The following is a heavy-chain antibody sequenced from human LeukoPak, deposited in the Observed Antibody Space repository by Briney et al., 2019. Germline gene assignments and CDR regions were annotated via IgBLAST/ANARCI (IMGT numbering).Heavy chain of an antibody. D-gene: IGHD6-19*01. CDR2: ISYDGSDK. CDR1: GFTFSSYA. V-gene: IGHV3-30*04. CDR3: ARAYSGIAVAGKRPFDY. J-gene: IGHJ4*02. Sequence: GGSLRLSCAASGFTFSSYAMYWVRQAPGKGLEWVAVISYDGSDKFYADSVKGRFTVSRDSSKNTLYLQMNSLRPDDTAVYYCARAYSGIAVAGKRPFDYWGQGTLVTVSS.